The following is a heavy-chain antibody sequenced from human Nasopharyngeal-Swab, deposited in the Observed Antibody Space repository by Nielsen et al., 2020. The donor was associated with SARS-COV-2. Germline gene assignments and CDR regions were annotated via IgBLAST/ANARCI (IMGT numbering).Heavy chain of an antibody. J-gene: IGHJ4*02. CDR1: GFTFDDYA. V-gene: IGHV3-9*01. D-gene: IGHD2/OR15-2a*01. Sequence: SLKISCAASGFTFDDYAMHWVRQAPGKGLEWVSGISWNSGSIAYVDSVKGRFTISRDNSKNTLSLQMNSLRADDTAVYYCAKDLRGPYFFWGQGTLVTVSS. CDR2: ISWNSGSI. CDR3: AKDLRGPYFF.